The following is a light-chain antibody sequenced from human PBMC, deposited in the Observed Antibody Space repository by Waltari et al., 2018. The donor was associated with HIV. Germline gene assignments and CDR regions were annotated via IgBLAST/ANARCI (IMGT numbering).Light chain of an antibody. V-gene: IGLV1-47*01. CDR2: MNN. CDR1: RPTIGSNS. CDR3: AAWDDSLSGHRI. Sequence: QSVLTQPPSMSGTPGPTVTISCSGGRPTIGSNSVFWYQHPPGAAPKLLIYMNNQRPSGVPDRFSGSKSVTSASLAISGLRSEDEAEYYCAAWDDSLSGHRIFGGGTKLTV. J-gene: IGLJ2*01.